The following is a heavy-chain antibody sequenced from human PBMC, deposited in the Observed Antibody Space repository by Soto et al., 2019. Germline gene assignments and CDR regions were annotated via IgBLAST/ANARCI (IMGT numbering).Heavy chain of an antibody. Sequence: LRLSCAASGFTFSSYSMNWVRQAPGKGLEWVSSISSSSSYIYYADSVKGRFTISRDNAKNSLYLQMNSLRAEDTAVYYCARGAPEYSSGWYALPYYWGQGTLVTVSS. CDR2: ISSSSSYI. J-gene: IGHJ4*02. V-gene: IGHV3-21*01. CDR3: ARGAPEYSSGWYALPYY. CDR1: GFTFSSYS. D-gene: IGHD6-19*01.